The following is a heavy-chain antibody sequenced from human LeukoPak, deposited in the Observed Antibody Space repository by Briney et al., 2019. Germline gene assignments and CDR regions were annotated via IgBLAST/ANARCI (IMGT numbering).Heavy chain of an antibody. V-gene: IGHV3-49*03. D-gene: IGHD1-1*01. J-gene: IGHJ4*02. CDR3: ARGVGYTYAWSD. CDR1: GFTFTNYA. CDR2: IRRNPSGGTP. Sequence: GGSLRLSCVTSGFTFTNYAISWFRQAPGKGLEWVGFIRRNPSGGTPDYAASVKGSFTISRANSKIFVYLQMNSVDSEDTAMYYCARGVGYTYAWSDWGQGTLVTVSS.